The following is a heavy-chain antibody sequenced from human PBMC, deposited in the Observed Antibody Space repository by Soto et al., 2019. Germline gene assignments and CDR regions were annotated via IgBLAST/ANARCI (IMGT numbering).Heavy chain of an antibody. CDR2: VYIKGSN. D-gene: IGHD1-26*01. V-gene: IGHV4-39*01. J-gene: IGHJ4*02. CDR3: ARHVRSGSYFDF. CDR1: GDSISRSSFY. Sequence: ETLSLTCTVSGDSISRSSFYWGWIRQSPGKGLEGIGIVYIKGSNKYKTYLKRRVNKSVDRSRKQIYLQLTYLTAADTAVYYCARHVRSGSYFDFWGQGNLVTVSS.